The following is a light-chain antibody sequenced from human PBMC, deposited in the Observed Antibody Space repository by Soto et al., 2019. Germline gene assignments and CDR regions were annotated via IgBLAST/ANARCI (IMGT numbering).Light chain of an antibody. CDR3: QQYGSTPLT. CDR1: QSVITY. J-gene: IGKJ4*01. CDR2: GAS. V-gene: IGKV3-20*01. Sequence: ESVLTQSPGTLSLSPGERATLSCRASQSVITYLAWYQQKPGQAPRLLIYGASSRDTGIPDRFSGSGSGTDFTLTTSRLEPEDVAVYYCQQYGSTPLTFGGGTKGEIK.